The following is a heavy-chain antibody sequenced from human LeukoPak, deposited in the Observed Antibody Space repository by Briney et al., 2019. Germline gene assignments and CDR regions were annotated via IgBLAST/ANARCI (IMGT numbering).Heavy chain of an antibody. CDR3: ARGWVRGVIIKNNAFDI. D-gene: IGHD3-10*01. J-gene: IGHJ3*02. CDR1: GYTFTGYY. V-gene: IGHV1-2*02. CDR2: INPNSGGT. Sequence: GASVKVSCKASGYTFTGYYMHWVRQAPGQGLEWMGWINPNSGGTNYAQKFQGRVTMTRDTSISTAYMELSRLGSDDTAVYYCARGWVRGVIIKNNAFDIWGQGTMVTVSS.